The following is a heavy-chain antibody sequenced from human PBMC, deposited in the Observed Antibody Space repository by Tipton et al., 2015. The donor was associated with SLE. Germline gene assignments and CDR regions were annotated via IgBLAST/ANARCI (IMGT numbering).Heavy chain of an antibody. CDR1: GGSISSSNW. Sequence: TLSLTCAVSGGSISSSNWWSWVRQPPGKGLEWIGEIYHSGSTNYNPSLKSRVTISVDKSKNQFSLKVSSVTAADTAVYYCARRDGYSSIWNWFDPWGQGTLVTVSS. D-gene: IGHD6-13*01. CDR3: ARRDGYSSIWNWFDP. J-gene: IGHJ5*02. V-gene: IGHV4-4*02. CDR2: IYHSGST.